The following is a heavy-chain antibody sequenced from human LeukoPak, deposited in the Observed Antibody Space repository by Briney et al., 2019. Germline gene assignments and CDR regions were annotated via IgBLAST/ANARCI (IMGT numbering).Heavy chain of an antibody. CDR2: IYHTGST. CDR3: ARPYSSSWAYFDY. D-gene: IGHD6-13*01. J-gene: IGHJ4*02. CDR1: GGSISSSNW. Sequence: SETLSLTCAVSGGSISSSNWWSWVRQPPGKGLEWIGSIYHTGSTYYNPSLKSRVTISVDTSKNQFSLKLSSVTAADTAVYYCARPYSSSWAYFDYWGQGTLVTVSS. V-gene: IGHV4-4*02.